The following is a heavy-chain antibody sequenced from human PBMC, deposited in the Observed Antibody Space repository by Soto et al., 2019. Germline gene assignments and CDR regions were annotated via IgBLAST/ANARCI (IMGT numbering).Heavy chain of an antibody. Sequence: SETLSLTCTVSGGSITDYYWSWIRQPPGKGLEWIGEINHSGSTNYNPSLKSRVTISVDTSKNQFSLKLSSVTAADTAVYYCARSVGRFGELFNYWGQGTLVTVSS. CDR1: GGSITDYY. V-gene: IGHV4-34*01. D-gene: IGHD3-10*01. J-gene: IGHJ4*02. CDR2: INHSGST. CDR3: ARSVGRFGELFNY.